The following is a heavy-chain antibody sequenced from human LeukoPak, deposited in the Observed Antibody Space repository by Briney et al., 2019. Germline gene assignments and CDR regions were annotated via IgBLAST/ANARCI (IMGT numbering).Heavy chain of an antibody. J-gene: IGHJ6*03. CDR3: ARASNGGGYYYYYMDV. V-gene: IGHV1-69*04. D-gene: IGHD3-16*01. CDR2: IIPILGIA. CDR1: GGTFSSYA. Sequence: ASVKVSCKASGGTFSSYAISWVRQAPGQGLEWMGRIIPILGIANYAQKFQGRVTITTDESTSTAYMELSSLRSEDTAVYYCARASNGGGYYYYYMDVWGKGTTVTVSS.